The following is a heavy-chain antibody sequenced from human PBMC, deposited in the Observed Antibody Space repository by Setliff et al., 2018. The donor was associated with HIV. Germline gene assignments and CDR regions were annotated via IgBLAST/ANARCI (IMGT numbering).Heavy chain of an antibody. CDR1: GFTFNNYA. V-gene: IGHV3-48*01. CDR2: ISSTSSTI. CDR3: ARDLYFYYYMDV. Sequence: GSLRLSCAASGFTFNNYAMIWVRQAPGKGLEWVSYISSTSSTIYYANSVKGRFTISRDDAKNSLYLQMNSLRAEDTAVYYCARDLYFYYYMDVWGKGTTVTVSS. D-gene: IGHD3-9*01. J-gene: IGHJ6*03.